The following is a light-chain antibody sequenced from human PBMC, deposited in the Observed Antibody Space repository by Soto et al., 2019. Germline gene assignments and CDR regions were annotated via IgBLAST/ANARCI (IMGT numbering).Light chain of an antibody. Sequence: DIQMTQSPSSLSASVGDRVTITCRASQSITGYLNWYQQKPGKAPKLLIYAASSLQSGVPSRFSGSGSGTDFSLTISSLQRDDFATYFCYQSRCIPYTFGQGTRLETK. CDR1: QSITGY. V-gene: IGKV1-39*01. CDR3: YQSRCIPYT. J-gene: IGKJ2*01. CDR2: AAS.